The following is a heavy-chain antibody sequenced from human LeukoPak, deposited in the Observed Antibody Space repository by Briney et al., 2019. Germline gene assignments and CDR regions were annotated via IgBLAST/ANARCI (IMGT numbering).Heavy chain of an antibody. V-gene: IGHV4-39*07. D-gene: IGHD4-17*01. Sequence: SETLSLTCTVSGGSISSSSYYWGWIRQPPGKGLEWIGSIYYSGSTYYNPSLKSRVTISVDTSKNQFSLKLSSVTAADTAVYYCARDSGPYGDYGWFDPWGQGTLVTVSS. CDR1: GGSISSSSYY. CDR3: ARDSGPYGDYGWFDP. CDR2: IYYSGST. J-gene: IGHJ5*02.